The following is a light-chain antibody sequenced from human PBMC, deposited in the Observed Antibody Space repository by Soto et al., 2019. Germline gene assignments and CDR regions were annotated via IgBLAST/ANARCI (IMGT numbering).Light chain of an antibody. CDR1: SSDVGGYNY. V-gene: IGLV2-14*01. J-gene: IGLJ1*01. CDR3: SSYTSSSTYV. CDR2: EVS. Sequence: QSVLTQPASVSGSPGQSITISCTGTSSDVGGYNYVSWYQQHPGKAPKLMIYEVSHRPSGVSNRFSGSKSGNTASLTISGHQGEDEADYYCSSYTSSSTYVFGTGTKVTVL.